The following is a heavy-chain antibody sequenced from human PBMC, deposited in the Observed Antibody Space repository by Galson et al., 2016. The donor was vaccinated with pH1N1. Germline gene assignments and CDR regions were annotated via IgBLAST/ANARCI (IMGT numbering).Heavy chain of an antibody. V-gene: IGHV3-7*01. J-gene: IGHJ4*02. CDR2: INQDGSVK. Sequence: SLRLSCAASGFSLSSFWMTWVRQAPGKGLEWVANINQDGSVKYYVDSVKGRFTISRDSAKNSLYLQMGSLRAEDTAIYYCARAIAQGDSYWGQETLVTVSS. CDR3: ARAIAQGDSY. CDR1: GFSLSSFW. D-gene: IGHD2-21*01.